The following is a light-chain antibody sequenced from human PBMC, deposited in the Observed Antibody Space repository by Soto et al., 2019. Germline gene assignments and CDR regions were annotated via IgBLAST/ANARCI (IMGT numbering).Light chain of an antibody. V-gene: IGKV1-27*01. J-gene: IGKJ1*01. Sequence: DIQMTQSPSSLSASVADRVTITCRASQGISNSLAWYQQKPGKVPKLLIYAASTLQSGVPFRFSGSGSGTDFTLTISSLQPEDVATYYCQKYNSAPWTFGQWTKVEIK. CDR2: AAS. CDR1: QGISNS. CDR3: QKYNSAPWT.